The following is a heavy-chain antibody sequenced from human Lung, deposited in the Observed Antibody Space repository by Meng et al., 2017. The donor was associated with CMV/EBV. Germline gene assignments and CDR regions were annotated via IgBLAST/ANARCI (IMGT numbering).Heavy chain of an antibody. J-gene: IGHJ4*02. CDR3: VKGRDHNNYGGSGTVDF. D-gene: IGHD4-11*01. CDR1: GFTFSSYA. CDR2: LSGSGAST. V-gene: IGHV3-23*01. Sequence: GESLKISCAVSGFTFSSYAMNWVRQAPGKGLEWVSGLSGSGASTHYADFVKGWFTISRDNPKNTLYLQMKSLRAEDTAVYYCVKGRDHNNYGGSGTVDFWGQGTLVTVSS.